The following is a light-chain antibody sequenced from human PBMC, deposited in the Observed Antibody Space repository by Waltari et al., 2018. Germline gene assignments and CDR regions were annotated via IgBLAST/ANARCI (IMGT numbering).Light chain of an antibody. CDR3: CSYAGSNIFV. J-gene: IGLJ2*01. Sequence: QSALTQPRSVSGSPGQSVTISCTGTTSDGGRYNYVSWYLQHPSKAPKLMIYEVSKRPLGVPDRFPGSKSGNAASLTISGLQAEDEGDYSGCSYAGSNIFVFGGGTELTVL. V-gene: IGLV2-11*01. CDR1: TSDGGRYNY. CDR2: EVS.